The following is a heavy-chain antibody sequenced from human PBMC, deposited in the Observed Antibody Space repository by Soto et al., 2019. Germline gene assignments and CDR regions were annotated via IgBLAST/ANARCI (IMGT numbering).Heavy chain of an antibody. V-gene: IGHV3-30-3*01. CDR3: ARGIGETTLDY. D-gene: IGHD4-17*01. J-gene: IGHJ4*02. Sequence: QVQLVESGGGVVQPGRSLRLCCVASGFTFSSYSIHWVRQAPGKGLEWVAVMSYDGSNTYYADSVKGRFTISRDTSKNTLYLQMKSLRAEDTAVYYCARGIGETTLDYWGQGTLVSVSS. CDR1: GFTFSSYS. CDR2: MSYDGSNT.